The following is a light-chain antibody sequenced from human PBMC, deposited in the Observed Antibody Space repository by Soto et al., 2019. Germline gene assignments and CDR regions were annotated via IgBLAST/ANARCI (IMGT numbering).Light chain of an antibody. CDR2: GAS. CDR1: QSVSSSY. CDR3: QQDGSPRT. Sequence: DIVLTQSPGTLSLSPGERATLSCRASQSVSSSYLAWYQQKRGQAPRLLIYGASSRAPGIPDRFSGSGSGTHFTRTSSRREPEEVAVYYCQQDGSPRTVGQGTKVESK. J-gene: IGKJ1*01. V-gene: IGKV3-20*01.